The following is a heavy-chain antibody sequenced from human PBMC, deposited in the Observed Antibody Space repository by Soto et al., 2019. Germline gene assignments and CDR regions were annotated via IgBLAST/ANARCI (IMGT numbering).Heavy chain of an antibody. Sequence: QVQLLQSGAEVRKPGASVKVSCKASGYSFTTYYVHWVRQAPGQGLEWMGMIDLGDGATVYAQRFQVRLTLTADTSTRTVYMELNSLRSDDTAVFYCALVGATAGWGQGTLVTVSS. CDR1: GYSFTTYY. J-gene: IGHJ4*02. CDR2: IDLGDGAT. CDR3: ALVGATAG. V-gene: IGHV1-46*03. D-gene: IGHD1-26*01.